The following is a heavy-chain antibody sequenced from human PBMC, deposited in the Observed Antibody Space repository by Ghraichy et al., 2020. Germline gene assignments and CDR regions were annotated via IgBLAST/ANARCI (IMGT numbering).Heavy chain of an antibody. J-gene: IGHJ3*02. CDR3: AREYDFWSGSI. V-gene: IGHV3-48*04. CDR2: ISSSSSTI. Sequence: GESLNISCAASGFTFSSYSMNWVRQAPGKGLEWVSYISSSSSTIYYADSVKGRFTISRDNAKNSLYLQMNSLRAEDTAVYYCAREYDFWSGSIWGQGTMVTVSS. CDR1: GFTFSSYS. D-gene: IGHD3-3*01.